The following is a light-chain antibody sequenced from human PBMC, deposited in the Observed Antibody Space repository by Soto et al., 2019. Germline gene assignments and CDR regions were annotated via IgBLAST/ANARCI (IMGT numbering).Light chain of an antibody. CDR1: QSISTY. J-gene: IGKJ5*01. CDR2: DAS. CDR3: LHRSDWPPGNT. Sequence: EIVLTQSPGTLSLSPGERATLSCRASQSISTYLAWYQQKPGQAPRLLITDASQRATGVPARFSGSGSGTDFTLTISPVEPDDLVIYYCLHRSDWPPGNTFGHGTRLEIK. V-gene: IGKV3-11*01.